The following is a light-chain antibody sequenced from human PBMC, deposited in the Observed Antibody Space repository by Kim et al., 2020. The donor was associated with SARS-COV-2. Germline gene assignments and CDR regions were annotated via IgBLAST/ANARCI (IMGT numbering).Light chain of an antibody. CDR3: KQYGSSPNT. CDR1: QSVRSDY. V-gene: IGKV3-20*01. J-gene: IGKJ5*01. Sequence: IVLTQSPATLSLSPGERGTLSCRATQSVRSDYLAWYQQKLGQPPRLLIYGASSRATGVPDRFSGSGCGTDFTLTISRLEPEDFAVYYCKQYGSSPNTFGQGTRLGSK. CDR2: GAS.